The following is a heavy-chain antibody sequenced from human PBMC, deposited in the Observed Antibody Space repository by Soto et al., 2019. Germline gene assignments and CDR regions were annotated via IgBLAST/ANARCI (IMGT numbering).Heavy chain of an antibody. CDR3: ARVAEYSNYGAPNWFDP. Sequence: QVQLVQSGAEVKKPGSSVKVSCKASGGTFSSYAISWVRQAPGQGLEWMGGIIPIFGTANYAQKFQGRVTITADESTSTDYMELSSLRSEDTAVYYCARVAEYSNYGAPNWFDPWGQGTLVTVSS. CDR1: GGTFSSYA. J-gene: IGHJ5*02. D-gene: IGHD4-4*01. CDR2: IIPIFGTA. V-gene: IGHV1-69*01.